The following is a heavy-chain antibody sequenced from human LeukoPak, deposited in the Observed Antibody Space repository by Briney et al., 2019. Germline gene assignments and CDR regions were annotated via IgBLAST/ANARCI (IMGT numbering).Heavy chain of an antibody. CDR1: GGTFCSYA. V-gene: IGHV1-69*04. D-gene: IGHD2-2*01. CDR2: IIPILGIA. CDR3: ARGGRYCSSTSCYNWFDP. Sequence: SVKVSCKASGGTFCSYAISWVRQAPGQGLEWMGRIIPILGIANYAQKFQGRVTITADKCTSTAYMELSSLRSEDTAVYYCARGGRYCSSTSCYNWFDPWGQGTLVTVSS. J-gene: IGHJ5*02.